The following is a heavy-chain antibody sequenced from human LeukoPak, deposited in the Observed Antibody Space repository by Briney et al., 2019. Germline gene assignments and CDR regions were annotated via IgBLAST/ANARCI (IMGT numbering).Heavy chain of an antibody. J-gene: IGHJ3*02. Sequence: PEGSLRLSCAASGFTFSSYWMHWVRQAPGKGLVWVTRINSDGSSTSYADSVKGRFTISRDNAKNTLYLQMNSLRAEDTAVYYCARDRQYYGSGSYDIWGQGTMVTVSS. CDR3: ARDRQYYGSGSYDI. CDR1: GFTFSSYW. D-gene: IGHD3-10*01. CDR2: INSDGSST. V-gene: IGHV3-74*01.